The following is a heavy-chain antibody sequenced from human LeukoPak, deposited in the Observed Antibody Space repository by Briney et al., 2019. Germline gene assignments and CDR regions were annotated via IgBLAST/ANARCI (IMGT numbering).Heavy chain of an antibody. CDR3: ARDPTSTDGYSSSQKEGGY. J-gene: IGHJ4*02. CDR1: GYTFTSYG. V-gene: IGHV1-18*01. D-gene: IGHD6-13*01. CDR2: ISAYNGNT. Sequence: ASVKVSCKASGYTFTSYGISWVRQAPGQGLEWMGWISAYNGNTNYAQKLQGRVTMTTDTSTSTAYMELRSLRSDDTAVYYCARDPTSTDGYSSSQKEGGYWGQGTLVTVSS.